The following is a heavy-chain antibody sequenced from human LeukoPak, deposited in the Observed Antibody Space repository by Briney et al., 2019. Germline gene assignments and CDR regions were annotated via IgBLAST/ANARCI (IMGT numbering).Heavy chain of an antibody. Sequence: GGSLRLSCAASGFTFSSCSMNWVRQAPGKGLEWVSYISSSSSTIYYADSVKGRFTISRDNAKNSLYLQMNSPTDEDTAVYYCARAFYYDSSTYPNWFDRWGQGTLVTVSS. CDR2: ISSSSSTI. D-gene: IGHD3-22*01. CDR3: ARAFYYDSSTYPNWFDR. J-gene: IGHJ5*02. CDR1: GFTFSSCS. V-gene: IGHV3-48*02.